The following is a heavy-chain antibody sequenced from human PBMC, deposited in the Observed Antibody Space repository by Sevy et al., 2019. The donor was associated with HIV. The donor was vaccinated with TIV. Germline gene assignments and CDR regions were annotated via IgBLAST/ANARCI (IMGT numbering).Heavy chain of an antibody. Sequence: SETPSLTCTVSGGSISSYYWSWIRQPPGKGLEWIGYIYYSGSTNYNPSLKSRVTISVDTSKNQFSLKLSSVTAADTAVYYCARVGPYGSGSYYNTGFENWFDPWGQGTLVTVSS. CDR1: GGSISSYY. V-gene: IGHV4-59*13. D-gene: IGHD3-10*01. J-gene: IGHJ5*02. CDR3: ARVGPYGSGSYYNTGFENWFDP. CDR2: IYYSGST.